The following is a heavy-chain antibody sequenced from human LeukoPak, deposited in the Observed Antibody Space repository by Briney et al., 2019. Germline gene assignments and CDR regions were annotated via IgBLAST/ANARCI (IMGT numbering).Heavy chain of an antibody. Sequence: GRSLRLSCAASGFTFSSYAMSWVRQAPGKGLEWVSGISGSGDSTYYADSVKGRFTISRDNSKNTLYLQMNSLRAEDTAVYYCAKCTGQQLVPSSNYYGMDVWGQGTTVTVSS. V-gene: IGHV3-23*01. D-gene: IGHD6-13*01. CDR2: ISGSGDST. J-gene: IGHJ6*02. CDR1: GFTFSSYA. CDR3: AKCTGQQLVPSSNYYGMDV.